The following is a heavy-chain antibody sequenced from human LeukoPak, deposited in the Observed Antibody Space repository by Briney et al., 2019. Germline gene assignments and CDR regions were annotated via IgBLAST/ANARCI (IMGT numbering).Heavy chain of an antibody. Sequence: GGSLGLSCAASGFTFSDHYMDWVRQAPGKGLEWVGRIKHKADSYTTGYAASVKGRFTISRDDSKNSLYLQMNSLKTEDTAVYYCVRLWDRWFDSWGQGTLVTVSS. CDR3: VRLWDRWFDS. J-gene: IGHJ5*01. CDR2: IKHKADSYTT. V-gene: IGHV3-72*01. D-gene: IGHD1-14*01. CDR1: GFTFSDHY.